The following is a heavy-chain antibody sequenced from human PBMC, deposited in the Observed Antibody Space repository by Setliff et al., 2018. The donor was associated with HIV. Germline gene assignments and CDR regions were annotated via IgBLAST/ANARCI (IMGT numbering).Heavy chain of an antibody. V-gene: IGHV3-66*02. CDR2: IYSDGNT. J-gene: IGHJ6*03. CDR1: GFTVYSYY. CDR3: VRNGNYYYYMDV. Sequence: PGESLKISCAASGFTVYSYYMSWVRQAPGKGLEWVSVIYSDGNTYYADSVKGRFTVSRDNSKNTLHLQMNSLRGEDTAVYYCVRNGNYYYYMDVWGKGTTVTISS.